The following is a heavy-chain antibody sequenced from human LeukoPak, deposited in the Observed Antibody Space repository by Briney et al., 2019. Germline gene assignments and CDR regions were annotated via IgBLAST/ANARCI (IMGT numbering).Heavy chain of an antibody. V-gene: IGHV3-23*01. CDR2: ISGSGGST. D-gene: IGHD2-15*01. CDR3: AKQYCSGGSCYPMIGAFDI. J-gene: IGHJ3*02. CDR1: GFTFSSYA. Sequence: GSLRLSCAASGFTFSSYAMSWVRQAPGKGLEWVSAISGSGGSTYYADSVKGRFTISRDNSKNTLYLQMNSLRAEDTAVYYCAKQYCSGGSCYPMIGAFDIWGQGTMVTVSS.